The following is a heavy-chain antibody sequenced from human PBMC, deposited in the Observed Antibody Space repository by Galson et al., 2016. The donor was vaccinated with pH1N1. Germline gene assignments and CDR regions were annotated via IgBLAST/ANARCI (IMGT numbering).Heavy chain of an antibody. CDR3: ARSRDFSFDY. D-gene: IGHD4-11*01. CDR1: GFIFSSYA. Sequence: SLRLSCAASGFIFSSYAMTWVRQAPGKGPEWVSAISAASTRTYYADSVKGRFTISRDSSNNTLYPQMNSLRTEDTAIYYCARSRDFSFDYWGQGALVTVAS. V-gene: IGHV3-23*01. CDR2: ISAASTRT. J-gene: IGHJ4*02.